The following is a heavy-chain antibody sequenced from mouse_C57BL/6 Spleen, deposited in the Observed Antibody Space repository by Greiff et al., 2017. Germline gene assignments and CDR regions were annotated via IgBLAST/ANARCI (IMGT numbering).Heavy chain of an antibody. V-gene: IGHV1-69*01. CDR2: IDPSDSYT. Sequence: QVQLQQPGAELVMPGASVKLSCKASGYTFTSYWMPWVKQRPGQGLEWIGEIDPSDSYTNYNQKFKGKSTLTVDKSSSTAYMQLSSLTSEDSAVYYCARFRFAMDYWGQGTSVTVSS. J-gene: IGHJ4*01. CDR3: ARFRFAMDY. CDR1: GYTFTSYW.